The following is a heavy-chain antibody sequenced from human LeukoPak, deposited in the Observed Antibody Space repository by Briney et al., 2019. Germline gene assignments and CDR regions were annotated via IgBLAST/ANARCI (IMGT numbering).Heavy chain of an antibody. V-gene: IGHV3-30-3*01. Sequence: GGSLRLSCLASGFSFNGYGMHWVRQAPGKGLEWMSLISSDGSGKYYADSVKGRFTISRDNSKNTLYLQMNSLRAEDTAVYYCARAKWELAHWFDPWGQGTLVTVSS. J-gene: IGHJ5*02. CDR1: GFSFNGYG. CDR2: ISSDGSGK. CDR3: ARAKWELAHWFDP. D-gene: IGHD1-26*01.